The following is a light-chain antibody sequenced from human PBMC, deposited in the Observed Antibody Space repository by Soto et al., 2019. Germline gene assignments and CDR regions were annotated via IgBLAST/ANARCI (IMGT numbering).Light chain of an antibody. J-gene: IGLJ1*01. CDR2: EDT. CDR3: CSYATSGTYV. Sequence: QSALTQPASVSGSPGQSIAISCTGTSSDVGSYNLVSWYQQHPGKAPKLMIYEDTKRPSGVSDRFSGSKSGNTASLTISGLQAEDEADYYCCSYATSGTYVFGTGTKVTVL. V-gene: IGLV2-23*01. CDR1: SSDVGSYNL.